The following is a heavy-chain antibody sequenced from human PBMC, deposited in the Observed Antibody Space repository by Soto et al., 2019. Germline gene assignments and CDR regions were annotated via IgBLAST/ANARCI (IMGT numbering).Heavy chain of an antibody. CDR3: ARDPGTTSYYYYGMDV. CDR2: INAGNGNT. J-gene: IGHJ6*02. CDR1: GYTFTSYA. D-gene: IGHD1-1*01. Sequence: VASVKVSCKASGYTFTSYAMHWVRQAPGQRLEWMGWINAGNGNTKYSQKFQGRVTITRDTSASTAYMELSSLRSEDTAVYYCARDPGTTSYYYYGMDVWGQGTTVTVSS. V-gene: IGHV1-3*01.